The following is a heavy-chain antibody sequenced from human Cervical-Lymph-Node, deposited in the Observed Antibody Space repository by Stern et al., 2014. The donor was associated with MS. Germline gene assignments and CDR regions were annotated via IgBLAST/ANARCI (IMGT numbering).Heavy chain of an antibody. V-gene: IGHV1-46*01. CDR1: GYTFTNYY. J-gene: IGHJ4*02. CDR2: INPNGSVT. D-gene: IGHD3-16*01. Sequence: QVQLEESGPEVKKPGASVMVSCKTSGYTFTNYYIHWVRQAPGQGLEWMGIINPNGSVTASAQKFQGRLTMTRGTSTTTVYMRLITLTSEDTAMYYCTRAVGGVGREWGQGTLVFVSS. CDR3: TRAVGGVGRE.